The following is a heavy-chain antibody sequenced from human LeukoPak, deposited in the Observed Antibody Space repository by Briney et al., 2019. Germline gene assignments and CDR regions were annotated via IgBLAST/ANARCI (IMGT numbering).Heavy chain of an antibody. CDR1: GGSISSYY. CDR3: ARGEIPNYPRYWYFDL. D-gene: IGHD2-21*01. V-gene: IGHV4-4*07. Sequence: SETLSLTCTVSGGSISSYYWSWIRQPAGKGLEWIGRIYTSGSTNYNPSLKSRVTMSVDTSKNQFSLKLSSVTAADTAVYYCARGEIPNYPRYWYFDLWGRGTLVTVSS. CDR2: IYTSGST. J-gene: IGHJ2*01.